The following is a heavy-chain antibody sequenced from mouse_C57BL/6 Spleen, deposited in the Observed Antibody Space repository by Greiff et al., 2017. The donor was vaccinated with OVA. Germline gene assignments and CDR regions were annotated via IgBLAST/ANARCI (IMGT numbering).Heavy chain of an antibody. Sequence: ESGGDLVKPGGSLKLSCAASGFTFSSYGMSWVRQTPDKRLEWVATISSGGSYTYYPDSVKGRFTISRDNAKNTLYLQMSSLKSEDTAMYYCARQDSYYFDYWGQGTTLTVSS. V-gene: IGHV5-6*01. CDR1: GFTFSSYG. J-gene: IGHJ2*01. CDR3: ARQDSYYFDY. CDR2: ISSGGSYT.